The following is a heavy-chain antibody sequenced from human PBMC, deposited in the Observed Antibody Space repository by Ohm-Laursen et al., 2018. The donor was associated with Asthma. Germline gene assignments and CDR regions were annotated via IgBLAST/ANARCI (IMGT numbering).Heavy chain of an antibody. CDR1: GFTFSDHY. Sequence: GTLSLTCAASGFTFSDHYMDWVRQAPGKGLEWVGRTRNKANSYTTEYAASVKGRFTISRDDSKNSLYLQMNSLKTEDTAVYYCARERHDYEYYYYGMDVWGQGTTVTVSS. V-gene: IGHV3-72*01. J-gene: IGHJ6*02. D-gene: IGHD4-17*01. CDR2: TRNKANSYTT. CDR3: ARERHDYEYYYYGMDV.